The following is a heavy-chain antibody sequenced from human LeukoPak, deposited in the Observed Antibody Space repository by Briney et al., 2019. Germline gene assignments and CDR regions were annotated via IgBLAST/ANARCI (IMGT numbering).Heavy chain of an antibody. CDR2: INPNSGGT. CDR3: ARDLFVVATDDY. Sequence: ASVKVSCKASGYTFNGYYMDWVRQAPGQGLEWMGWINPNSGGTNYAQKFQGRVTMTRDTSISTAYMELSRLRSDDTAVYYCARDLFVVATDDYWGQGTLVTVSS. V-gene: IGHV1-2*02. CDR1: GYTFNGYY. D-gene: IGHD2-2*01. J-gene: IGHJ4*02.